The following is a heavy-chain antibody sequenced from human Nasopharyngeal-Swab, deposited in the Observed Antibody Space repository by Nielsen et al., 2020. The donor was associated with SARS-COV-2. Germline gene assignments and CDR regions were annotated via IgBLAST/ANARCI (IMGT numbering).Heavy chain of an antibody. D-gene: IGHD3-10*01. CDR3: AKGVFGGRYSGNVFDI. Sequence: GGSLRLSCAASGFRFADYAMHWVRQAPGKGLEWVSGISWNSGSTDYADSVKGRFTISRDNAKNSLYLQMSSRRAEDTALYYCAKGVFGGRYSGNVFDIWGQGTMVTVSS. CDR2: ISWNSGST. CDR1: GFRFADYA. J-gene: IGHJ3*02. V-gene: IGHV3-9*01.